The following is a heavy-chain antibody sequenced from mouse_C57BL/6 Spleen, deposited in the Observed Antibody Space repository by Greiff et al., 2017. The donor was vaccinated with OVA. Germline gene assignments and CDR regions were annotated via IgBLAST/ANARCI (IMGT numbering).Heavy chain of an antibody. CDR1: GYTFTSYW. J-gene: IGHJ2*01. V-gene: IGHV1-69*01. CDR3: ASGNNYFDY. Sequence: QVQLQQPGAELVMPGASVKLSCKASGYTFTSYWMHWVKQRPGQGLEWIGEIDPSDSYTNYNQKFKGKSTLTVDKSSSTAYMQLSSLTSDDSAVYYCASGNNYFDYWGQGTTLTVSS. CDR2: IDPSDSYT. D-gene: IGHD2-1*01.